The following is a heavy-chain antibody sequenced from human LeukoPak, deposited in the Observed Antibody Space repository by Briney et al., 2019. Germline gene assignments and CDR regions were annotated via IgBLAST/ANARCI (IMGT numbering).Heavy chain of an antibody. CDR3: ASRQMDYFDY. J-gene: IGHJ4*02. Sequence: GGSLRLSCAASGFTFSSYEMNWVRQAPGKGLEWVSYISSSGRTIYYADSVKGRFTISRDTSKNTLYLQMNRLRAEDTAVYYCASRQMDYFDYWGQGTLVTVSS. CDR2: ISSSGRTI. D-gene: IGHD5-24*01. CDR1: GFTFSSYE. V-gene: IGHV3-48*03.